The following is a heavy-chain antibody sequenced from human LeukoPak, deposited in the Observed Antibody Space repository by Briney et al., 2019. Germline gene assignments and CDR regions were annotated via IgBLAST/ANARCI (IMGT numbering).Heavy chain of an antibody. Sequence: RPSRTLSLTCTVSGGSISSGSYYWSWIRQPAGKGLEWIGRIYTSGSTNYNPSLKSRVTISVDTSKNQFSLKLSSVTAADTAVYYCARVAPYYYDSSGYHDAFDIWGQGTMVTVSS. V-gene: IGHV4-61*02. CDR2: IYTSGST. D-gene: IGHD3-22*01. CDR3: ARVAPYYYDSSGYHDAFDI. CDR1: GGSISSGSYY. J-gene: IGHJ3*02.